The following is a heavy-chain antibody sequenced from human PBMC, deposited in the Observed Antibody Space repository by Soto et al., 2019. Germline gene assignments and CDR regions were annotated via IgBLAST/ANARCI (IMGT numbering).Heavy chain of an antibody. CDR3: ARSNYYDSSGYPAFDY. D-gene: IGHD3-22*01. V-gene: IGHV5-51*01. J-gene: IGHJ4*02. Sequence: RGESLKISCKGSGYSFTSYWIGWVRQMPGKGLEWMGIIYPGDSDTRYSPSFQGQVTISADKSISTAYLQWSSLKASDTAMYYCARSNYYDSSGYPAFDYWGQGTLVTVAS. CDR1: GYSFTSYW. CDR2: IYPGDSDT.